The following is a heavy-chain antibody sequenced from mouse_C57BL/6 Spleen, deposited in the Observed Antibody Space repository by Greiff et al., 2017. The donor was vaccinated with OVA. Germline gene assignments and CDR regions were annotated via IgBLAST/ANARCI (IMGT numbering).Heavy chain of an antibody. D-gene: IGHD3-2*02. J-gene: IGHJ2*01. CDR1: GYAFTNYL. V-gene: IGHV1-54*01. CDR2: INPGSGGT. CDR3: AKTAQVFFDY. Sequence: QVQLQQSGAELVRPGTSVKVSCKASGYAFTNYLIEWVKQRPGQGLEWIGVINPGSGGTNYNEKFKGKATLTADKSSSTAYMQLISLTSEDSAVYFCAKTAQVFFDYWGQGTTLTVSS.